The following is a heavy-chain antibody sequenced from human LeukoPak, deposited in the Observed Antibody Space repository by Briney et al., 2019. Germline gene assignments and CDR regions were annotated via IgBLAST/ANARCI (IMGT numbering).Heavy chain of an antibody. CDR1: GFTFSSYA. D-gene: IGHD2-2*01. CDR2: ISGSGGST. CDR3: AREGGADIVVVPAAIIA. J-gene: IGHJ5*02. V-gene: IGHV3-23*01. Sequence: PGGSLRLSCAASGFTFSSYAMSWVRQAPGKGLEWVSAISGSGGSTYYADSVKGRFTISRDNSKNTLYLQMNSLRAEDTAVYYCAREGGADIVVVPAAIIAWGQGTLVTVSS.